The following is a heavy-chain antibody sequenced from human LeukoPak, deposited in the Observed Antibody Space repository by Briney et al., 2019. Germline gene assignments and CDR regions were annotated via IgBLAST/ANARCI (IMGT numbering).Heavy chain of an antibody. CDR2: IYSSGST. CDR1: GGSISSNY. Sequence: SETLSLTCTVSGGSISSNYWSWIRQPPGKGLEWIGSIYSSGSTNYKPSLKSRVTISVDTSKNQFSLKLTSVTAADTAVYYCARLLPPSGSYSYYYYYMDVWGEGTTVTVSS. D-gene: IGHD1-26*01. CDR3: ARLLPPSGSYSYYYYYMDV. V-gene: IGHV4-4*09. J-gene: IGHJ6*03.